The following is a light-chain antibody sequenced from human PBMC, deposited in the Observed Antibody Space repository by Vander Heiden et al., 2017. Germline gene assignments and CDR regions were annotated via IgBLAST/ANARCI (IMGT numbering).Light chain of an antibody. CDR3: QQYYSYPYT. CDR2: AAS. Sequence: ASRRTQSPSSFSASTGDRVTITCRASQGISSYLAWYQQKPGKAPKLLIYAASTLQSGVPSRFSGSGSGTDFTLTISCLQSEDFATYYCQQYYSYPYTFGQGTKLEIK. J-gene: IGKJ2*01. CDR1: QGISSY. V-gene: IGKV1-8*01.